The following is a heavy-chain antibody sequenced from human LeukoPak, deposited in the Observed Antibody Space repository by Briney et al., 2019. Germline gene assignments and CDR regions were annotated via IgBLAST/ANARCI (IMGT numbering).Heavy chain of an antibody. Sequence: SVKVSCKASGGTFSSYAISWVRQAPGQGLEWMGGIIPIFGTANYAQMFQGRVTITADESTSTAYMELSRLRSDDTAVYYCARDPDIDMIGIDYWGQGTLVTVSS. CDR1: GGTFSSYA. CDR3: ARDPDIDMIGIDY. CDR2: IIPIFGTA. D-gene: IGHD3-22*01. V-gene: IGHV1-69*13. J-gene: IGHJ4*02.